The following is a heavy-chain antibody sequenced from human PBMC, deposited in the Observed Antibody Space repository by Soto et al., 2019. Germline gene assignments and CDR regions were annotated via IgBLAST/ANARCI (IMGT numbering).Heavy chain of an antibody. J-gene: IGHJ3*01. V-gene: IGHV1-18*01. Sequence: ASVKVSCKASGYTFLHYGISWVRQAPGQGLQWVGWISAYNGDRNYAQNFQDRLTLTTDPSTSTAFLELRSLTSDDTAVYFCARDAPTPRIYDPFDLWGQGTMVTVSS. CDR3: ARDAPTPRIYDPFDL. D-gene: IGHD6-6*01. CDR2: ISAYNGDR. CDR1: GYTFLHYG.